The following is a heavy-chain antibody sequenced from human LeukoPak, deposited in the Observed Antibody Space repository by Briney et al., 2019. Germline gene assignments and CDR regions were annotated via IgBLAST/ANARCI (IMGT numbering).Heavy chain of an antibody. D-gene: IGHD3-10*01. V-gene: IGHV3-33*06. J-gene: IGHJ4*02. CDR3: AKPLWSSGSYSLDY. CDR1: GFTFSSYG. Sequence: GRSLRLSCAASGFTFSSYGMHWVRQAPGKGLEWVAVIWYDGSNKYYADSVKGRFTISRDNSKNTLYLQMNSLRAEDTAVYYCAKPLWSSGSYSLDYWGQGTLVTVSS. CDR2: IWYDGSNK.